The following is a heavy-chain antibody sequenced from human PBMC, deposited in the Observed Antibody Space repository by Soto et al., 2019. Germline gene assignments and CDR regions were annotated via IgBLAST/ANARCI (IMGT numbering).Heavy chain of an antibody. CDR3: ARERGYCSGGSCQGSRSWSHP. D-gene: IGHD2-15*01. CDR1: GGSISSYY. J-gene: IGHJ5*02. CDR2: IYYSGST. V-gene: IGHV4-59*01. Sequence: SETLSLTCTVSGGSISSYYWSWIRQPPGKGLEWIGYIYYSGSTNYNPSLKSRVTISVDTSKNQFSLKLSSVTAADTAVYYCARERGYCSGGSCQGSRSWSHPWGQGTLVTVSS.